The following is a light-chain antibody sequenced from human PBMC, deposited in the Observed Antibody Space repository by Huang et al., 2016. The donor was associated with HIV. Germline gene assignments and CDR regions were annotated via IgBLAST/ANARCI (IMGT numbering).Light chain of an antibody. CDR1: QSISTF. Sequence: QMTQSPSTLSASVGDTVTITCRASQSISTFLAWYQHQPGKAPKLLIYKASYLRNGVPARFTGVVTGTDITLTISSLQPDDSATYYCQEYSTYSAFGQGTKVEVK. CDR2: KAS. V-gene: IGKV1-5*03. CDR3: QEYSTYSA. J-gene: IGKJ1*01.